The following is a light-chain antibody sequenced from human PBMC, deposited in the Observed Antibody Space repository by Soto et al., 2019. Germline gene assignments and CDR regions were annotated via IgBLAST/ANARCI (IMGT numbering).Light chain of an antibody. Sequence: QSVLTQTPSASGTPGQRVTISCSGSSSNVGINAVSWYQQLPGTAPKLLIYTTNQRPSGVPDRFSGSKSGTSASLAISGLQSEDEADYSCAAWDDSLNGPVFGGGTKLTVL. V-gene: IGLV1-44*01. CDR2: TTN. CDR3: AAWDDSLNGPV. J-gene: IGLJ3*02. CDR1: SSNVGINA.